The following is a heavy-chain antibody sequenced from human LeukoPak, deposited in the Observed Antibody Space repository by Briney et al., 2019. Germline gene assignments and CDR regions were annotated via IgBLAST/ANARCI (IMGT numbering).Heavy chain of an antibody. CDR3: ARDTSYFDWLPLPNYYGMDV. J-gene: IGHJ6*04. CDR1: GFTFSSYG. D-gene: IGHD3-9*01. V-gene: IGHV3-33*01. CDR2: IWYDGSNK. Sequence: GGSLRLSCAASGFTFSSYGMHWVRQAPGKGLEWVAVIWYDGSNKYYADSVKGRFTISRDNSKNTLYLQMNSLRAEDTAVYYCARDTSYFDWLPLPNYYGMDVWGKGTTVTVSS.